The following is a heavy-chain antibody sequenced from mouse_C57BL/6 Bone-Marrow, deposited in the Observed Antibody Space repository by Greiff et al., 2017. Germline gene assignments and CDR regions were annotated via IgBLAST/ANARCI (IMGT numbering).Heavy chain of an antibody. Sequence: EVQLVESGGGLVQPKGSLKLSCAASGFSFNTYAMNWVRQAPGKGLGWVARIRSKSNNYATYYADSVKDRFTISRDDSESMLYLQMNNLKTEDTAMYYCVRQYDGYYGGWFAYWGQGTLVTVSA. V-gene: IGHV10-1*01. CDR3: VRQYDGYYGGWFAY. J-gene: IGHJ3*01. CDR1: GFSFNTYA. CDR2: IRSKSNNYAT. D-gene: IGHD2-3*01.